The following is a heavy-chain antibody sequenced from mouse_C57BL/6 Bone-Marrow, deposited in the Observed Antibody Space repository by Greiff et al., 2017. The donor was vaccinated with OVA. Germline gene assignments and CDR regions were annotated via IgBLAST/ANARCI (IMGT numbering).Heavy chain of an antibody. CDR2: IYPRSGNT. J-gene: IGHJ1*03. CDR1: GYTFTSYG. D-gene: IGHD1-1*01. Sequence: QVQLKESGAELARPGASVKLSCKASGYTFTSYGISWVKQRTGQGLEWIGEIYPRSGNTYYNEKFKGKATLTADKSSSTAYMELRSLTSEDSAVYFCAIWITTVVAADWYFDVWGTGTTVTVSS. CDR3: AIWITTVVAADWYFDV. V-gene: IGHV1-81*01.